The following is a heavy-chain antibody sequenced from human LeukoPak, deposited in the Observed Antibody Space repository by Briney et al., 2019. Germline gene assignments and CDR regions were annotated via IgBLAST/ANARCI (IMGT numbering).Heavy chain of an antibody. CDR3: ARVAAKTVAY. CDR1: GGSIGRGSYY. CDR2: IYYSGST. V-gene: IGHV4-39*07. J-gene: IGHJ4*02. Sequence: PSETLSLTCSVSGGSIGRGSYYWGWIRQSPGKGLEWIGSIYYSGSTNYNPSLKSRVTISVDTSKNQFSLKLSSVTAADTAVYYCARVAAKTVAYWGQGTLVTVSS. D-gene: IGHD2-15*01.